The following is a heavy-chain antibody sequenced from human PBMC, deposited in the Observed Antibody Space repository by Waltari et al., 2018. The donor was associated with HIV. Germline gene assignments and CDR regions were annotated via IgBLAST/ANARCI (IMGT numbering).Heavy chain of an antibody. CDR2: IWHDGSKT. D-gene: IGHD4-17*01. Sequence: QVQLVESGGGVVQPGRSLRLSCEASGFTFTTYGMHWVRQAPDKGLDWVSLIWHDGSKTYYADSVRGRFTISRDNSKNTLYLHMQSLRSEDTAVYYCARVATVGSSFDALDIWGQGTMVTVSS. CDR1: GFTFTTYG. J-gene: IGHJ3*02. V-gene: IGHV3-33*01. CDR3: ARVATVGSSFDALDI.